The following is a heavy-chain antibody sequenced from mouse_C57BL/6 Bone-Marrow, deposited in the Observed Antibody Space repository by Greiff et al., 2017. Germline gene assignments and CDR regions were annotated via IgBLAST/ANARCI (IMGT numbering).Heavy chain of an antibody. J-gene: IGHJ4*01. V-gene: IGHV5-4*01. Sequence: EVQVVESGGGLVKPGGSLKLSCAASGFTFSSYAMSWVRQTPEKRLEWVATISAGGSYTYYPDNVKGRFTISRDNATNNLYLQMSHLKSEDTAMYYCARAVPMYSDYVEGARDYWGQGTTVTVSS. CDR1: GFTFSSYA. D-gene: IGHD2-4*01. CDR3: ARAVPMYSDYVEGARDY. CDR2: ISAGGSYT.